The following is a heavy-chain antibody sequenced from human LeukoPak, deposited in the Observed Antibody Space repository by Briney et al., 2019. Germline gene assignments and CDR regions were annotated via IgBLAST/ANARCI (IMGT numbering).Heavy chain of an antibody. V-gene: IGHV4-59*01. D-gene: IGHD1-26*01. J-gene: IGHJ4*02. Sequence: SETLSLTCTVSGGSISSYYWSWIRQPPGKGLEWIGYIYYSGSTNYNPSLKSRVTISVDTSKNQFSLKLSSVTAADTAVYYCARGLGGSYVDYWGQGTLVTVSS. CDR1: GGSISSYY. CDR3: ARGLGGSYVDY. CDR2: IYYSGST.